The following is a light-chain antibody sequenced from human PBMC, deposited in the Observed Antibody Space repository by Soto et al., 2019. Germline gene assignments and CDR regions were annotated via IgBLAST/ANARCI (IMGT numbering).Light chain of an antibody. Sequence: QSALTQPASVSGSPGQSITISCSGTSSDIKSENYVSWYRQHPGEGPQLIICDVAKRPPGVSNRFSGSKSGNTASLTISGLQAEDEADYYCSSSTSSTFYVFGTGTKVTVL. CDR3: SSSTSSTFYV. V-gene: IGLV2-14*03. CDR1: SSDIKSENY. J-gene: IGLJ1*01. CDR2: DVA.